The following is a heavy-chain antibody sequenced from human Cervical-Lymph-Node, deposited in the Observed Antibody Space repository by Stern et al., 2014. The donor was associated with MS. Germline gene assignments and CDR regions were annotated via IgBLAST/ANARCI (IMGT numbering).Heavy chain of an antibody. CDR3: ARDFYYGMDV. V-gene: IGHV3-48*01. J-gene: IGHJ6*02. CDR1: GFTFSTYS. CDR2: ISSGSNAI. Sequence: EVQLVESGGGLVQPGGSLRLSCVASGFTFSTYSMNWVRQAPGKGLEPVSYISSGSNAIFYADSVKGRFTVSRDNAKNSLYLQMSSLRAEDTAVYYCARDFYYGMDVWGQGTTVTVSS.